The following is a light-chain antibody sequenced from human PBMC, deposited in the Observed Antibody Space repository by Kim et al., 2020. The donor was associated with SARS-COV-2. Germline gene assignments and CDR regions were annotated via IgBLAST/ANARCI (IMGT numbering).Light chain of an antibody. J-gene: IGKJ2*01. CDR3: MQGTHWPYT. Sequence: DVVLTQSPLSLSVTLGQPASISCRSSQGLLHSDTHTYLNWFQQRPGQSPRRLIYKISRRDSGVPDRFSGSGSGTDFTLKISRVEADDVGVYYCMQGTHWPYTFGQGTKLEI. CDR2: KIS. V-gene: IGKV2-30*02. CDR1: QGLLHSDTHTY.